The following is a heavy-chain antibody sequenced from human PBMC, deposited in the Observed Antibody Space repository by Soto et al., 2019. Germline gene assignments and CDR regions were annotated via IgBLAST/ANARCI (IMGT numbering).Heavy chain of an antibody. CDR2: ISLYSDGT. J-gene: IGHJ5*02. Sequence: DSVNVSCKPSDYTFSNYVITWVRQAPGQPLEWLGWISLYSDGTNYAQKFQGRFSMTTDTSTTTAYMELRSLRSDDTAVYYCASVVPGAEAWFGPWGQGTLVTVSS. V-gene: IGHV1-18*01. D-gene: IGHD2-2*01. CDR1: DYTFSNYV. CDR3: ASVVPGAEAWFGP.